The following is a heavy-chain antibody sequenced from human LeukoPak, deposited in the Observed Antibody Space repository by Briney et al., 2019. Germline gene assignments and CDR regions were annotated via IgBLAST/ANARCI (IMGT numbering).Heavy chain of an antibody. D-gene: IGHD6-19*01. Sequence: PGGSLRLPCAASGFTVSNNFMGWVRQAPGKGLEWVSGIYADGSTYYADSVKGRFTLSRHNSENTLSLEMNSLRPEDTALYYCARESSVSGWFIYWGQGTLVTVSS. CDR1: GFTVSNNF. CDR3: ARESSVSGWFIY. V-gene: IGHV3-53*04. CDR2: IYADGST. J-gene: IGHJ4*02.